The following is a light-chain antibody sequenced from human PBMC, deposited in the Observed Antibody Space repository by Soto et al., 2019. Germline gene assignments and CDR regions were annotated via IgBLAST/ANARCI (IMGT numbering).Light chain of an antibody. CDR2: EVT. Sequence: QSALTQPPSASGSPGQSVTIPCTGTSNDIGEYHYVSWYQQHPGKAPKLMIYEVTQRPSGVPHRFSGSKSGNTASLTVSGLQPEDEAAYYCTSYAGSDNPVLFGGGTKLTVL. J-gene: IGLJ2*01. CDR1: SNDIGEYHY. CDR3: TSYAGSDNPVL. V-gene: IGLV2-8*01.